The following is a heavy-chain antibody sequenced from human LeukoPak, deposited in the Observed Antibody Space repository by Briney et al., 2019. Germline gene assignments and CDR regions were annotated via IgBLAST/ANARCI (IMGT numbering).Heavy chain of an antibody. CDR2: INHSGST. Sequence: SETLSLTCAVYGGSFSGYYWSWIRQPPGKGLEWIGDINHSGSTNYNPSLKSRVTISVDTSKNQFSLKLSSVTAADTAVYCCARVRGNYYAIDYWGQGTLVSVSS. V-gene: IGHV4-34*01. J-gene: IGHJ4*02. D-gene: IGHD1-26*01. CDR3: ARVRGNYYAIDY. CDR1: GGSFSGYY.